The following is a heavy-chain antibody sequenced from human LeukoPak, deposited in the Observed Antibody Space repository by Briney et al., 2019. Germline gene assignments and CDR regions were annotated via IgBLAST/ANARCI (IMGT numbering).Heavy chain of an antibody. D-gene: IGHD3-3*01. CDR2: INHSGST. J-gene: IGHJ4*02. V-gene: IGHV4-34*01. Sequence: PSETLSLTCAVYGGSFSGYYWSWIRQPPGKGLEWIGEINHSGSTNYNPSLKGRVTISVDTSKNQFSLKLSSVTAADTAVYYCARGFTIFGVVINLDYWGQGTLVTVSS. CDR1: GGSFSGYY. CDR3: ARGFTIFGVVINLDY.